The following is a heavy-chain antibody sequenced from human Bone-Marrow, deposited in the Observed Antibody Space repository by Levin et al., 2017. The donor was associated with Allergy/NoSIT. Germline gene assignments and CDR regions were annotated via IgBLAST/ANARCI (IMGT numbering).Heavy chain of an antibody. J-gene: IGHJ3*02. CDR1: GGSIFTTYF. D-gene: IGHD5-24*01. Sequence: PSETLSLTCTVSGGSIFTTYFWAWIRQPPGKGLEWIGSIYHSGSAYYNPSLGSRVTKSVDTSRNQFSLTLDSVTAADTAVYFCARHHSTGYTNAFDIWGQGTMVTVSS. CDR3: ARHHSTGYTNAFDI. V-gene: IGHV4-39*01. CDR2: IYHSGSA.